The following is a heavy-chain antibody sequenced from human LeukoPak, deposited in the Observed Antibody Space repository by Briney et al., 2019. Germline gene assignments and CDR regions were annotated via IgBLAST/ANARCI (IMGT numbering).Heavy chain of an antibody. D-gene: IGHD3-16*02. CDR1: GYTLTELS. CDR2: FDPEDGET. J-gene: IGHJ4*02. V-gene: IGHV1-24*01. CDR3: ARGSDYVWGSYRFDY. Sequence: ASVKVSCKVSGYTLTELSMHWVRQAPGKGLEWMGGFDPEDGETIYAQKFQGRVTITADESTSTAYMELSSLRSEDTAVYYCARGSDYVWGSYRFDYWGQGTLVTVSS.